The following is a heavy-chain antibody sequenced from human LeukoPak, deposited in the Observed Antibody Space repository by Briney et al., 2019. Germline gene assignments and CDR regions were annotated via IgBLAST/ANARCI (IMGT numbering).Heavy chain of an antibody. Sequence: PGGSLRLSCTASGFTFGDYSLSWVRQAPEKGLEWVGFIRRKGYGGTTGYAPSVKGRFIISRDDSKSTAYLQMNSLKTEDTAVYYCTRDHDFWSGPFDVWGKGTTVTVSS. J-gene: IGHJ6*04. CDR1: GFTFGDYS. D-gene: IGHD3-3*01. CDR2: IRRKGYGGTT. V-gene: IGHV3-49*04. CDR3: TRDHDFWSGPFDV.